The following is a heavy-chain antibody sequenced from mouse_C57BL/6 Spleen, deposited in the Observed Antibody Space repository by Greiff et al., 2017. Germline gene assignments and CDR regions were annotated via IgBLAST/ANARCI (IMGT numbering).Heavy chain of an antibody. Sequence: VQLQQSGAELVRPGTSVTVSCKASGYAFTNYLIEWVKQRPGQGLEWIGVINPGSGGTNYNEKFKGKATLTADKSSSTAYMQLSSLTSEDSAVYFCASLTFYAMDYWGQGTSVTVSS. CDR2: INPGSGGT. D-gene: IGHD4-1*01. J-gene: IGHJ4*01. V-gene: IGHV1-54*01. CDR1: GYAFTNYL. CDR3: ASLTFYAMDY.